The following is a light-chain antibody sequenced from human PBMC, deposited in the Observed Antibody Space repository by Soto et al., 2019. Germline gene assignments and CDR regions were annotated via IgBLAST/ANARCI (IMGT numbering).Light chain of an antibody. J-gene: IGLJ2*01. V-gene: IGLV2-14*01. CDR1: SSDVGCYNF. Sequence: QSVLTQPASVSGSPGQSITISCTGTSSDVGCYNFVSWYQQHPGKAPKLMIYEVSNRPSGVSYRFSGSKSGNTASLTISGLQAEDEADYYCSSYTSSVTLVFGGGTKVTVL. CDR3: SSYTSSVTLV. CDR2: EVS.